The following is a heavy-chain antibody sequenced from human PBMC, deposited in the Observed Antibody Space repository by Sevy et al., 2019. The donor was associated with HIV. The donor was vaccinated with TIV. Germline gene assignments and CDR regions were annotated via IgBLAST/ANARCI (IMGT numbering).Heavy chain of an antibody. J-gene: IGHJ4*02. V-gene: IGHV4-31*03. CDR2: IYYSGST. CDR1: GGSISSGGYY. Sequence: SETLSLTCTVSGGSISSGGYYWSWIRQHPGKGLEWIGYIYYSGSTYYNPSLKSRVTISVDTSKNQLSLKLSSVTAADTAVYYCARGYYGSFWVDYWGQGTLVTVSS. D-gene: IGHD3-10*01. CDR3: ARGYYGSFWVDY.